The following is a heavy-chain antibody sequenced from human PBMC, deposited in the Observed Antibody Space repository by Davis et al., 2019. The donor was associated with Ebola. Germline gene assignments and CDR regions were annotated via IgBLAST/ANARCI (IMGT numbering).Heavy chain of an antibody. V-gene: IGHV1-69*04. J-gene: IGHJ4*02. D-gene: IGHD4-17*01. Sequence: AASVKVSCKASGDTLRKDGFSWVRQAPGQGLECMGRIIPSLGIASYSQTFEGRVTITADTSTATLYMELRSLRPEDTAVYFCTREMGPVTTFESWGQGTLVTVSA. CDR3: TREMGPVTTFES. CDR1: GDTLRKDG. CDR2: IIPSLGIA.